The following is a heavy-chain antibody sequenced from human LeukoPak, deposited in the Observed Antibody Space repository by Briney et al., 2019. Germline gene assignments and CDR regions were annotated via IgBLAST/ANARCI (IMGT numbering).Heavy chain of an antibody. V-gene: IGHV3-23*01. J-gene: IGHJ3*02. CDR1: GFTFSSYA. D-gene: IGHD3-3*01. CDR2: ISGSGGST. CDR3: AKGYYDFWSGYYSRHDAFDI. Sequence: GGSLRLSCAASGFTFSSYAMSWVRQAPGKGLEWVSAISGSGGSTYYADSVKGRFTISRDNSKNTLYLQTNSLRAEDTAVYYCAKGYYDFWSGYYSRHDAFDIWGQGTMVTVSS.